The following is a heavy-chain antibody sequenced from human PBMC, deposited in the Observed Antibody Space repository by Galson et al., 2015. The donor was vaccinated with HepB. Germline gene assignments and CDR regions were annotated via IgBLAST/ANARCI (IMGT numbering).Heavy chain of an antibody. Sequence: ETLSLTCSVYGDSITSDGYYWGWIRQPPGQTLEWIGSINYSGSTYYRPSLKSRVTLSVDTSKNQFSLKLTSVTAADTALYYCARHGDGDYTFQHWGQGTLVTVSS. J-gene: IGHJ1*01. CDR2: INYSGST. D-gene: IGHD4-17*01. V-gene: IGHV4-39*01. CDR1: GDSITSDGYY. CDR3: ARHGDGDYTFQH.